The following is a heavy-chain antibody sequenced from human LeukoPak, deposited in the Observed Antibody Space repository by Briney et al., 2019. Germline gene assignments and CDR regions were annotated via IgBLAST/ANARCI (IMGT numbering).Heavy chain of an antibody. Sequence: GGSLRLSGAASGFTFSSYAMSWVRQAPGKGLEWVAAISGSGGTTYYADSVKSRFTISRDNSKNTLCLQMNSLRAEDTAVYYCAKASGSGTYGKFDYWGQGTLVTVSS. D-gene: IGHD3-10*01. CDR3: AKASGSGTYGKFDY. V-gene: IGHV3-23*01. CDR2: ISGSGGTT. CDR1: GFTFSSYA. J-gene: IGHJ4*02.